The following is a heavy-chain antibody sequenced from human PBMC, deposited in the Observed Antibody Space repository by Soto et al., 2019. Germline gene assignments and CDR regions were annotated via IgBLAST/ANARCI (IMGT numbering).Heavy chain of an antibody. V-gene: IGHV1-8*01. Sequence: ASLKVSCKASGYTCTSYDINWVRQATGQGLEWMGWMNPNSGNTGYAQKFQGRVTMTRNTSISTAYMELSSLRSEDTAVYYCAREKTSYGMDVWGQGTTVTVSS. CDR3: AREKTSYGMDV. J-gene: IGHJ6*02. CDR2: MNPNSGNT. CDR1: GYTCTSYD.